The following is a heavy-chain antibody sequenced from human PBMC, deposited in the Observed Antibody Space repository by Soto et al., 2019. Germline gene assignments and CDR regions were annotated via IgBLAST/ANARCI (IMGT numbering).Heavy chain of an antibody. J-gene: IGHJ4*02. V-gene: IGHV3-21*01. CDR2: ISSSSSYI. Sequence: GGSLRLSCAASGFTFSSYAMSWVRQAPGKGLEWVSSISSSSSYIYYADSVKGRFTISRDNAKNSLYLQMNSLRAEDTAVYYCARDGEVVAATMDYWGQGTLVTVSS. D-gene: IGHD2-15*01. CDR1: GFTFSSYA. CDR3: ARDGEVVAATMDY.